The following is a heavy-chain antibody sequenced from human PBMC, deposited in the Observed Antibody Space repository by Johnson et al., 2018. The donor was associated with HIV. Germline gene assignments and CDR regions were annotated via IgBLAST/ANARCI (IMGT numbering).Heavy chain of an antibody. CDR1: GFTFDDYA. J-gene: IGHJ3*01. CDR3: ARDHDGL. Sequence: VQLVESGGGLVQPGRSLRLSCAASGFTFDDYAMHWVRQAPGKGLEWVSGISWNRGSIGYVDSVKGRFTISRDNAKNSLYLQMNSLRAEDTAVYYCARDHDGLWGQGTMVTVSS. V-gene: IGHV3-9*01. CDR2: ISWNRGSI. D-gene: IGHD3-3*01.